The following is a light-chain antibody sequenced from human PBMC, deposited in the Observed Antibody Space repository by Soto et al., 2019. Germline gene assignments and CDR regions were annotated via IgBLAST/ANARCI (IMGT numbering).Light chain of an antibody. CDR3: QQYESLPRT. J-gene: IGKJ5*01. Sequence: DIQMTQSPSSLSASVGDRVTITCQASQDINKNLIWYQQKPGKAPKLLIYDASDLETGVPSRFSGSGSRTGFTFTISSLQPEDFATYYCQQYESLPRTFGQGTRLEIK. CDR1: QDINKN. V-gene: IGKV1-33*01. CDR2: DAS.